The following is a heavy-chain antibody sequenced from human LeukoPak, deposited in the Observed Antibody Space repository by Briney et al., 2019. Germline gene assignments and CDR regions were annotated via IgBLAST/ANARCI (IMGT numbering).Heavy chain of an antibody. Sequence: TGGSLGLSCAASGFTFSNYWMTWVRQAPGRGLECVANIQHDGGEKYYVDSVRGRFTISRDNPRNSLFLQMNSLRAEDTAVYYCARYCSSSSCMGNLDYWGQGTLVTVSS. V-gene: IGHV3-7*01. CDR3: ARYCSSSSCMGNLDY. J-gene: IGHJ4*02. D-gene: IGHD2-2*01. CDR1: GFTFSNYW. CDR2: IQHDGGEK.